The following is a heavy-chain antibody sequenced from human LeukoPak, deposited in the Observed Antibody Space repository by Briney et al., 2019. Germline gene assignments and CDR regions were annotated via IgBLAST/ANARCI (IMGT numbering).Heavy chain of an antibody. CDR1: GYTFTSYY. D-gene: IGHD3-22*01. Sequence: GASVKVSCKASGYTFTSYYMHWVRPAPGQGLEWMGIINPSGGSTSYAQKFQGRVTMTRDTSTSTVYMELSSLRSEDTAVYYCAREYYYDSSGRNWFDPWGQGTLVTVSS. CDR2: INPSGGST. V-gene: IGHV1-46*01. CDR3: AREYYYDSSGRNWFDP. J-gene: IGHJ5*02.